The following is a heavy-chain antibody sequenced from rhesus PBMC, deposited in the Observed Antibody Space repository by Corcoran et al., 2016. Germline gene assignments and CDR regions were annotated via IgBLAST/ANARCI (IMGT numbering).Heavy chain of an antibody. CDR2: INSGWSSP. J-gene: IGHJ4*01. CDR1: GFTFSSYG. D-gene: IGHD3-16*01. CDR3: AKDTPLYYYSGSYPFDY. Sequence: EVQLVETGGGLVQPGGSLKLSCAASGFTFSSYGMSGVRQAPGKGLELVSAINSGWSSPYQPDSVKGRFTISRDNSKNTLSLQMNSLRAEDTAVYYCAKDTPLYYYSGSYPFDYWGQGVLVTVSS. V-gene: IGHV3S5*01.